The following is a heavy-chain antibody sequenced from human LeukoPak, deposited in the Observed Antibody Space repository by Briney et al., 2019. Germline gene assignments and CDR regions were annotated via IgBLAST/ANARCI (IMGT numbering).Heavy chain of an antibody. CDR3: ARAPGEGGYYFDY. V-gene: IGHV4-4*02. D-gene: IGHD1-26*01. Sequence: SETLSLTCAVSGGSISSSNWWSWVRPPPGKGLEWIGEIYNSGSTNYNPSLKSRVTISVDKSKNQFSLKLSSVTAADTAVYYCARAPGEGGYYFDYWGQGTLVTVSS. J-gene: IGHJ4*02. CDR2: IYNSGST. CDR1: GGSISSSNW.